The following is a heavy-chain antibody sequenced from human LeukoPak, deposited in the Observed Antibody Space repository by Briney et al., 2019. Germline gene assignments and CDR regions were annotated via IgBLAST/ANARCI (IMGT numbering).Heavy chain of an antibody. CDR1: GGTFSSYA. V-gene: IGHV1-69*05. J-gene: IGHJ3*02. Sequence: GSSVKVSCKASGGTFSSYAISWVRQAPGQGLECMGRIIPIFGTANYAQKFQGRVTITTDESTSTAYMELSSLRSEVTAVYYWARDRIVGARPNIAFDIRGQVTMVSVSS. CDR2: IIPIFGTA. CDR3: ARDRIVGARPNIAFDI. D-gene: IGHD1-26*01.